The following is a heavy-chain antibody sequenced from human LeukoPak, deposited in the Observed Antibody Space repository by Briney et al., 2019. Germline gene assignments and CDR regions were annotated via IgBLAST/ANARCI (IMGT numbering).Heavy chain of an antibody. D-gene: IGHD6-19*01. J-gene: IGHJ4*02. CDR1: GFTFSSYA. CDR3: ARGSSGWYEVRASFDY. V-gene: IGHV3-30-3*01. CDR2: ISYDGSNK. Sequence: PGGSLRLTCAASGFTFSSYAMHWVRQAPGKGLEWVAVISYDGSNKYYADSVKGRFTISRDNSKNTLYLQMNSPRAEDTAVCYCARGSSGWYEVRASFDYWGQGTLVTVSS.